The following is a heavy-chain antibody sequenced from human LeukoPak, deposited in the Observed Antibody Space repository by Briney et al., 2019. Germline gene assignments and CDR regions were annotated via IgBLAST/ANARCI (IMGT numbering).Heavy chain of an antibody. Sequence: GGSPRHSRVDSRFTSCSYEMNSVPHAPRKGLGWVSYISSSGSTVHSAHPVNGRFTSSRDNARNSLYLQMNSRRAEDTAVYYGARGGEYSSSSCFDYWGQGTLVTVSS. J-gene: IGHJ4*02. V-gene: IGHV3-48*03. CDR3: ARGGEYSSSSCFDY. CDR1: RFTSCSYE. CDR2: ISSSGSTV. D-gene: IGHD6-6*01.